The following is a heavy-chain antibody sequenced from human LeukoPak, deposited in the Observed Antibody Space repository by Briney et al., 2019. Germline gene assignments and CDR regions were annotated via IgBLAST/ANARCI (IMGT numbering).Heavy chain of an antibody. Sequence: SETLSLTCRASGCSISSTSHHWGWIRQPPGKGLEWIGSIFYSGTSYYNPSLKSRVTISVDTSKNQFSLRLSSVTAADTAVYYCARYTNSEGYFDYWGQGTLVTVSS. CDR1: GCSISSTSHH. D-gene: IGHD2-8*01. CDR2: IFYSGTS. CDR3: ARYTNSEGYFDY. V-gene: IGHV4-39*01. J-gene: IGHJ4*02.